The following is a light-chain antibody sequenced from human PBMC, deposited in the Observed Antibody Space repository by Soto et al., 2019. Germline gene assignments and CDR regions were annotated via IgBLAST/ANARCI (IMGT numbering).Light chain of an antibody. CDR2: GNS. V-gene: IGLV1-40*01. Sequence: QSVLTQPPSVSGAPGQRVTISCTGSSSNIGAGYDVHWYQQLPGTAPKLLIYGNSNRPSGVPDRFSGSKSGTSASLAITGLQAEDEADYYYQSYDSSLSGSHVVFGGGTKLTVL. J-gene: IGLJ2*01. CDR1: SSNIGAGYD. CDR3: QSYDSSLSGSHVV.